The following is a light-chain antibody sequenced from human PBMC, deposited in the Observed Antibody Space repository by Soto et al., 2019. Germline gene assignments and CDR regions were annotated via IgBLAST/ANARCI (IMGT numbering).Light chain of an antibody. V-gene: IGLV7-46*01. CDR2: DTS. Sequence: QTVVTQEPSLTVSPGGTVTLTCDSSTGAVTSGHYPYWFQQKPGQGPRTLISDTSNKHSWTPARFSGSLLGGKAALTLSGAQPEDEADYYCLLYFSGSRVFGGGTKVTVL. J-gene: IGLJ2*01. CDR1: TGAVTSGHY. CDR3: LLYFSGSRV.